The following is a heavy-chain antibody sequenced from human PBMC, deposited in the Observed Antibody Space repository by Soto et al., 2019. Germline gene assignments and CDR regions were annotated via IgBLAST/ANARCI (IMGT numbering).Heavy chain of an antibody. CDR1: GFTFTSYA. CDR3: AKDRGRLVRGVILDF. CDR2: VSADATTT. D-gene: IGHD3-10*01. V-gene: IGHV3-23*01. Sequence: EVQLLESGGGLVQPGGSLRLSCAASGFTFTSYAMTWVRQAPGRGLEWVSTVSADATTTYYADSMKGRFTISRDNSKNTVSLEMKSLTVEDTALYYCAKDRGRLVRGVILDFWGQGALVTVSS. J-gene: IGHJ4*02.